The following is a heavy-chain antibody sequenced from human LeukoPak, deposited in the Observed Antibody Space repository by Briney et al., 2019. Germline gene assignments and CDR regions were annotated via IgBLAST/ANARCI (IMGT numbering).Heavy chain of an antibody. CDR2: INPSGGST. CDR1: GYTFTSYY. V-gene: IGHV1-46*01. CDR3: ARDPGLQGDY. J-gene: IGHJ4*02. D-gene: IGHD4-11*01. Sequence: ASVTLSCTASGYTFTSYYMHWVRQAPGQGLEWMGIINPSGGSTSYAQNFQGRVTMTRDMSTSTVYMELSSLRSEDTAVYYWARDPGLQGDYGGQGTLVTVSS.